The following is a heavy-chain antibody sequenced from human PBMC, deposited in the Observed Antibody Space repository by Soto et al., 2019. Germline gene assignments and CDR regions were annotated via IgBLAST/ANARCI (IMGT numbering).Heavy chain of an antibody. CDR1: GFNFNFFW. V-gene: IGHV3-74*01. J-gene: IGHJ5*02. Sequence: EALLVESGGDLVQPGGGVRLSCAASGFNFNFFWMHWVRQAPGKGLVWVSRMNGDGSTTDYADSVKGRFTISRDNAKNTLFLQMDSLRVEETAVYYCVRDSPTNLEDADTVASWIDPWGQGTLVTVSS. CDR2: MNGDGSTT. D-gene: IGHD5-12*01. CDR3: VRDSPTNLEDADTVASWIDP.